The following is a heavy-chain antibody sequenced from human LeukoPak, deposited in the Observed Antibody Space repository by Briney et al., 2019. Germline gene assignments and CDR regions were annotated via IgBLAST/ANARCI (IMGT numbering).Heavy chain of an antibody. CDR3: ASTFSYGYFDF. D-gene: IGHD3-16*01. J-gene: IGHJ4*03. Sequence: SETLSLTCTVSGASFTTYYWSWIRQPPGKGLEWIGYSYYTGVTNYNPSLNSRVTISVDTSKRQFSLKLSSVTAADTAVYYCASTFSYGYFDFWGQGTLVTVSS. V-gene: IGHV4-59*01. CDR2: SYYTGVT. CDR1: GASFTTYY.